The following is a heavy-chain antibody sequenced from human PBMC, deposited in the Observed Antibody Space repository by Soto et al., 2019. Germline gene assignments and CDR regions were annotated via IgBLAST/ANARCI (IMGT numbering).Heavy chain of an antibody. J-gene: IGHJ3*02. CDR2: INPATGAA. D-gene: IGHD3-3*01. CDR3: ARGGGVGVAGSAAFDM. V-gene: IGHV1-2*02. CDR1: GYPVTAYY. Sequence: QLHLVQSGAVVKKPGASMTVSCSASGYPVTAYYMHWVRQAPGRGLEWMGGINPATGAAKYTQTFQGRVTMTRDTSTSTVFIELSGLTSEDTAVFYCARGGGVGVAGSAAFDMWGQGTLVTVSS.